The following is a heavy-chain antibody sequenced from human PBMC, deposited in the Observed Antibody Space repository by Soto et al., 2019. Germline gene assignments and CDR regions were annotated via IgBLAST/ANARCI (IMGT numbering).Heavy chain of an antibody. CDR3: ARDPMDSSGSDV. J-gene: IGHJ6*04. CDR1: GGTFSSYA. V-gene: IGHV1-69*04. CDR2: IIPILGTA. D-gene: IGHD6-19*01. Sequence: GASVKVSCKASGGTFSSYAISWVRQAPGQGLEWMGRIIPILGTANYAQKFQGRVTITADKSTSTAYMELSSLRSEDTAVYYCARDPMDSSGSDVWGKGTTVTVSS.